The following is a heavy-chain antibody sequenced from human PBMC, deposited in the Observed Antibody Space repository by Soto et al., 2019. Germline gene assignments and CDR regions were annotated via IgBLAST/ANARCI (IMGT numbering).Heavy chain of an antibody. Sequence: QVQLVQSGAEVKKPGSSVKVSCKASGGTFSSYAISWVRQAPGQGLEWMGGIIPIFGTANYAQKFQGRVTITADESTSTAYMELSSLRSEDTAVYYCARPEGDGYNAYYYYGMDVWGQGTTVTVSS. D-gene: IGHD5-12*01. CDR3: ARPEGDGYNAYYYYGMDV. J-gene: IGHJ6*02. CDR1: GGTFSSYA. V-gene: IGHV1-69*01. CDR2: IIPIFGTA.